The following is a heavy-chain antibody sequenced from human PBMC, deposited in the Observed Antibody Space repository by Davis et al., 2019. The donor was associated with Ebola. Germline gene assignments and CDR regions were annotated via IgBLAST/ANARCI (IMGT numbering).Heavy chain of an antibody. CDR2: INPSGGST. Sequence: ASVKVSCRASGYTFSGYYMHWVRQAPGQGLEWMGIINPSGGSTSYAQKFQGRVTMTRDTSTSTAYMELSSLRSEDTAVYYCARGEEYDFWSGYSQRGFDYWGQGTLVTVSS. J-gene: IGHJ4*02. CDR1: GYTFSGYY. D-gene: IGHD3-3*01. V-gene: IGHV1-46*01. CDR3: ARGEEYDFWSGYSQRGFDY.